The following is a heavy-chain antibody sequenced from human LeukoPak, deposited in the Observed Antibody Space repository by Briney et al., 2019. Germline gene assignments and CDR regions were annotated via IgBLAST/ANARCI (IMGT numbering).Heavy chain of an antibody. V-gene: IGHV4-39*01. CDR3: ARHGDSSRLLYNWFDP. J-gene: IGHJ5*02. Sequence: SETLSLTCTVSGGSISSRSYYWGWIRQPPGKGLEWVGSIYYSGDTYYNPSLKSRVTTSVDTSKSQFSLRLSSVTAADTAVYYCARHGDSSRLLYNWFDPWGQGTLVTVSS. CDR2: IYYSGDT. D-gene: IGHD6-13*01. CDR1: GGSISSRSYY.